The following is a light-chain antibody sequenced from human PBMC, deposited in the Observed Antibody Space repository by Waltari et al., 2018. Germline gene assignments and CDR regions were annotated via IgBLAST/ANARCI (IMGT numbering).Light chain of an antibody. J-gene: IGKJ4*01. Sequence: VVLTQSPDPLSLSPGERAPLSCRASQSVSSTSLVWLQQKPGQAPRLVIYGTSNRATGFPDRFSGSGSGTDFTLTISRLEPEDFAMYYCQQYDGSVLTFGGGTKVEL. V-gene: IGKV3-20*01. CDR1: QSVSSTS. CDR3: QQYDGSVLT. CDR2: GTS.